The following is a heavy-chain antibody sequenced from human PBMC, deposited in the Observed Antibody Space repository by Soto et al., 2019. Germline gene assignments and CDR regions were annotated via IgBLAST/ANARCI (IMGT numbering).Heavy chain of an antibody. J-gene: IGHJ4*02. CDR1: GGTFSSYA. CDR2: IIPIFGTA. V-gene: IGHV1-69*06. Sequence: SVKVSCKASGGTFSSYAISWVRQAPGQGLEWMGGIIPIFGTANYTQKFQGRVTITADKSTSTAYMELSSLRSEDTAVYYCAREVFSEGDYFDYWGQGTLVTVSS. CDR3: AREVFSEGDYFDY. D-gene: IGHD1-26*01.